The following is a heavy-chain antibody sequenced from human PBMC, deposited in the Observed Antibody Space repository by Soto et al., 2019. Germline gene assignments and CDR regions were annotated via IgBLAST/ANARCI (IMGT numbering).Heavy chain of an antibody. D-gene: IGHD6-19*01. Sequence: PGGSLRLSCAASGITFSSYAMSWVRQAPGKGLEWVSTVSGSGGNTYYADSVKGRFTISRDNTENTLYLQMISLRAEDMAIYYCAKGPHSSGWHYFDYWGQGTLVTVSS. CDR3: AKGPHSSGWHYFDY. J-gene: IGHJ4*02. CDR2: VSGSGGNT. CDR1: GITFSSYA. V-gene: IGHV3-23*01.